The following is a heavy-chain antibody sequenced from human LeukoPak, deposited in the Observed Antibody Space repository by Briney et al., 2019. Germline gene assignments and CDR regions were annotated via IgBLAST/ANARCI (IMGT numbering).Heavy chain of an antibody. CDR2: MYHSGTT. CDR1: GYSVSSGYY. J-gene: IGHJ4*02. CDR3: ARSNWNIDY. D-gene: IGHD1-1*01. V-gene: IGHV4-38-2*01. Sequence: KASATLSLTCAVSGYSVSSGYYWGWIRQSPGKGLEWIASMYHSGTTYYNPSLKSRVTISVDTSKNQFSLKLNSVTAADTAVYYCARSNWNIDYWGQGTLVTVSS.